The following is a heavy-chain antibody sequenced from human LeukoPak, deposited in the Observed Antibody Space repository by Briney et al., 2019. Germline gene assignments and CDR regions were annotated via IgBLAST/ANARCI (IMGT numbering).Heavy chain of an antibody. D-gene: IGHD2-2*02. CDR3: ARHKEGYCSSTSCYNFNH. J-gene: IGHJ4*02. V-gene: IGHV5-51*01. CDR1: GYTFTNYW. CDR2: IYPGDSET. Sequence: GESLKISCKASGYTFTNYWIGWVRQMPGKGLEWMGIIYPGDSETRYSSSFQGRVTMSADKSTSTAYLQWSSLQASDTAMHYCARHKEGYCSSTSCYNFNHWGQGTLVTVSP.